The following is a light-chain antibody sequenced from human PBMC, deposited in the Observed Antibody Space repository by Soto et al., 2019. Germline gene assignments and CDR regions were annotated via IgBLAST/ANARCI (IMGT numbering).Light chain of an antibody. J-gene: IGKJ1*01. CDR2: GAS. CDR3: QQYHNSPPT. V-gene: IGKV3-20*01. CDR1: QSVSSSY. Sequence: EIVLTQCPFTMSLSPGERATLSCSASQSVSSSYLAWDQRKPGQAPRLLIYGASSRATGIPDRFSGGGSGTDFTLTISRLEPEDFAVYYCQQYHNSPPTFGQGTKVDNK.